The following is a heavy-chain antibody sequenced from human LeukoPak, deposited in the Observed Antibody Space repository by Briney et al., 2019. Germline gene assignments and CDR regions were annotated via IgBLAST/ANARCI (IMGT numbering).Heavy chain of an antibody. CDR3: ARRKFYSPYDPFDS. D-gene: IGHD5-12*01. J-gene: IGHJ4*02. Sequence: GGSLRLSCAASGFTFSSYAMSWVRQAPGKGLKWVANINQGGSDKYYVDSVKGRFTVSRDNAKNSLYLQMNSLRVEDTAVYYCARRKFYSPYDPFDSWGQGTLVTFSS. CDR1: GFTFSSYA. CDR2: INQGGSDK. V-gene: IGHV3-7*01.